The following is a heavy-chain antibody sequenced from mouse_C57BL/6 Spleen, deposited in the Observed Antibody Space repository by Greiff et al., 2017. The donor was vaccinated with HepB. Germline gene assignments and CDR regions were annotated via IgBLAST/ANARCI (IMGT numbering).Heavy chain of an antibody. CDR3: ARRGVYPGAMDY. Sequence: QVQLQQPGAELVKPGASVKLSCKASGYTFTSYWMQWVKQRPGQGLEWIGEIDPSDSYTNYNQKFKGKATLTVDTSSSTAYMQLSSLTSEDSAVYYCARRGVYPGAMDYWGQGTSVTVSS. V-gene: IGHV1-50*01. CDR2: IDPSDSYT. CDR1: GYTFTSYW. J-gene: IGHJ4*01. D-gene: IGHD2-1*01.